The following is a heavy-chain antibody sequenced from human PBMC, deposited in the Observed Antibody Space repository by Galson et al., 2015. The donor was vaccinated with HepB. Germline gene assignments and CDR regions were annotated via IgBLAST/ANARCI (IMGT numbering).Heavy chain of an antibody. J-gene: IGHJ4*02. CDR2: ISTTSGNK. V-gene: IGHV3-48*01. CDR1: GFTFSSYT. CDR3: TRIALSGSYWYFDY. Sequence: SLRLSCAASGFTFSSYTMNWVRQAPGKGLEWISYISTTSGNKFSADSVKGRFIIYRGNAKNLLYLQINSLRAEDTAVYYCTRIALSGSYWYFDYWGQGSLVTVSS. D-gene: IGHD1-26*01.